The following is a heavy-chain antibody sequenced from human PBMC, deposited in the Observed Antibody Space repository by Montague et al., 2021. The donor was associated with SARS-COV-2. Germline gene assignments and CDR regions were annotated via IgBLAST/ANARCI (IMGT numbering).Heavy chain of an antibody. J-gene: IGHJ6*02. D-gene: IGHD3-16*01. CDR2: ISHTEST. V-gene: IGHV4-59*08. CDR3: ARSAQFAYGLDV. CDR1: SGSISNYY. Sequence: SETLSLTCTVSSGSISNYYWSWIRQPPGKGLEWIGFISHTESTNXXPSLESRVSISIDTSKSQFSLRVRSVTAADTAVYYCARSAQFAYGLDVWGQGTTVTISS.